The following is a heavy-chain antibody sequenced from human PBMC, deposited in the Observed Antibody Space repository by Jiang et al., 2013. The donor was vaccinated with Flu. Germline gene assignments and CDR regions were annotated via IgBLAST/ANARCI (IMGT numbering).Heavy chain of an antibody. CDR3: ARGGAVLLWGYDSFDY. CDR1: GTFSSYA. Sequence: GTFSSYAISWVRQAPGQGLEWMGRIIPILGIANYAQKFQGRVTITADKSTSTAYMELSSLRSEDTAVYYCARGGAVLLWGYDSFDYWGQGTLVTVS. D-gene: IGHD5-12*01. J-gene: IGHJ4*02. V-gene: IGHV1-69*04. CDR2: IIPILGIA.